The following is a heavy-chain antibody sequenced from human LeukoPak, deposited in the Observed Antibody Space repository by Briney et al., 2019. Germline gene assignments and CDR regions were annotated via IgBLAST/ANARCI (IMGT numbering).Heavy chain of an antibody. D-gene: IGHD6-13*01. CDR1: GGSISSGDYY. V-gene: IGHV4-30-4*01. CDR2: IYYSGST. J-gene: IGHJ5*02. Sequence: SQTLSLTCTVSGGSISSGDYYWSWIRQPPGKGLEWIGYIYYSGSTNYNPSLKSRVTISVEMSKNQFSLKLSSVTAADTAVYYCARGVREQQLVYNWFDPWGQGTLVTVSS. CDR3: ARGVREQQLVYNWFDP.